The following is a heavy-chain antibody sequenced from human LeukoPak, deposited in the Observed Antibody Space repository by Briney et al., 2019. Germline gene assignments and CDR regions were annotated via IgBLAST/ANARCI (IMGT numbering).Heavy chain of an antibody. D-gene: IGHD6-13*01. V-gene: IGHV4-4*07. CDR2: IYTSGST. CDR1: GGSISSYY. Sequence: SETLSLTCTVSGGSISSYYWSWTRQPAGKGLEWIGRIYTSGSTNYNPSLKSRVTMSVDTSKNQFSLKLSSVTAADTAIYYCARDSAAGTGRAIDYWGQGTLVTVSS. J-gene: IGHJ4*02. CDR3: ARDSAAGTGRAIDY.